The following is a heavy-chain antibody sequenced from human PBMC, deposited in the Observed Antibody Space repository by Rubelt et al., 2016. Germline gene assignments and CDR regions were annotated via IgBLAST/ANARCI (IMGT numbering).Heavy chain of an antibody. J-gene: IGHJ3*02. CDR3: ARPGIAAAGTRGGAFDI. V-gene: IGHV4-39*01. D-gene: IGHD6-13*01. CDR2: IYYSGST. Sequence: QLQLQESGPGLVKPSETLSLTCTVSGGSISSSRYYWGWIRQPPGKGLEWIGSIYYSGSTYYNPSRMSGVTISVDTSKNQFSLKLSSVTAADTAVYYCARPGIAAAGTRGGAFDIWGQGTMVTVSS. CDR1: GGSISSSRYY.